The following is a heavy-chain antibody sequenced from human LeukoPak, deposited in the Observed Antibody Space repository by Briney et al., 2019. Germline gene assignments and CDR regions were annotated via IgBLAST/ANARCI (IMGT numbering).Heavy chain of an antibody. CDR1: GGSISSYY. J-gene: IGHJ6*02. CDR2: IYTSGST. CDR3: ARDYQPGYSSGWYEENYGMDV. Sequence: SETLSLTCTVSGGSISSYYWSWIRQPAGKGLEWIGRIYTSGSTNYNLSLKSRVTMSVDTSKNQFSLKLSSVTAADTAVYYCARDYQPGYSSGWYEENYGMDVWGQGTTVTVSS. V-gene: IGHV4-4*07. D-gene: IGHD6-19*01.